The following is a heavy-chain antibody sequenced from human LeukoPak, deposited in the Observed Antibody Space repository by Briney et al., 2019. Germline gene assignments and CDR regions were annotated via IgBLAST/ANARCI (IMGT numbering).Heavy chain of an antibody. D-gene: IGHD5-18*01. Sequence: GASVKVSCKASGYTFSSYGISWVRQAPGQGLEWMGWINTYNGNTNYAQKLQGRVTMTTDTSTSTAYMELRSLRSDDPAVYYCARERGGYSYGDYWGQGTLVTVSS. CDR1: GYTFSSYG. CDR3: ARERGGYSYGDY. CDR2: INTYNGNT. J-gene: IGHJ4*02. V-gene: IGHV1-18*01.